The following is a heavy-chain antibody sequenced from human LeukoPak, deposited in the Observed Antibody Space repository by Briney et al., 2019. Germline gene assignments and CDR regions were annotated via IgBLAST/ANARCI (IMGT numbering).Heavy chain of an antibody. Sequence: GGSLRLSCAASGFTFSSYGMHWVRQAPGKGLEWVAFIRYDGSNKYYADSVKGRFTISRDNSKNTLYLQMNSLRAEDTAVYYCAKDKGGWTTVVTLRNYFDYWGQGTLVTVSS. CDR3: AKDKGGWTTVVTLRNYFDY. J-gene: IGHJ4*02. CDR1: GFTFSSYG. D-gene: IGHD4-23*01. V-gene: IGHV3-30*02. CDR2: IRYDGSNK.